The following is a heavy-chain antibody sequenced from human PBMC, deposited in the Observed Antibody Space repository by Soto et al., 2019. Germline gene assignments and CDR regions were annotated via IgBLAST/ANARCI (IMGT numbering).Heavy chain of an antibody. CDR1: GFTFSSYG. Sequence: QVQLVESGGGVVQPGRSLRLSCAASGFTFSSYGMHWVRQAPGKGLEWVAVIWYDGSNKYYADSVKGRFTISRDNSKNTLYLQMNSLRAEDTAVYYCARDRDSYGYGTDYWGRGTLVTVSS. D-gene: IGHD5-18*01. V-gene: IGHV3-33*01. J-gene: IGHJ4*02. CDR3: ARDRDSYGYGTDY. CDR2: IWYDGSNK.